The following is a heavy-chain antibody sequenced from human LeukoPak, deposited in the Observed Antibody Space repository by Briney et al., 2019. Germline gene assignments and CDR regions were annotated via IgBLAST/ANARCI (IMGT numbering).Heavy chain of an antibody. CDR1: ALTFDDYG. J-gene: IGHJ4*02. D-gene: IGHD6-19*01. CDR2: INLNGGST. CDR3: ARTVAGWYYFDY. Sequence: GRSLRLSCAASALTFDDYGMSWVRKAPGKGLEWVSGINLNGGSTGYADSVKGRFTISRDNAKNSLYLQKNSLRAEDTALYYCARTVAGWYYFDYWGQGTLVTVSS. V-gene: IGHV3-20*04.